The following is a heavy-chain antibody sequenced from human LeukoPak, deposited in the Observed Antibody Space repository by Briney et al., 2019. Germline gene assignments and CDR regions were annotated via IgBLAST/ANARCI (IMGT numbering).Heavy chain of an antibody. V-gene: IGHV4-39*07. CDR3: ARGRIAAATLDY. Sequence: SETLSLTCTVSGGSISSSSYYWGWIRQPPGKGLEWIGSIYYSGSTYYNPSLKSRVTISVDTSKNQFSLKLSSVTAADTAVYYCARGRIAAATLDYWGQGTLVTVSS. D-gene: IGHD6-13*01. J-gene: IGHJ4*02. CDR2: IYYSGST. CDR1: GGSISSSSYY.